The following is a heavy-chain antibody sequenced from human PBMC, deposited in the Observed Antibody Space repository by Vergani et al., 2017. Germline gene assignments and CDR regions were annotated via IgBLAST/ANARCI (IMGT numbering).Heavy chain of an antibody. D-gene: IGHD3-22*01. Sequence: QVQLPQWGAGLLKPSETLSLTCAVYGGSFSGYYWSWIRQPPGKGLEWIGYIYYSGSTNYNPSLKSRVTISVDTSKNQFSLKLSSVTAADTAVYYCARETYYYDSSGYYRFDYWGQGTLVTVSS. CDR1: GGSFSGYY. J-gene: IGHJ4*02. CDR3: ARETYYYDSSGYYRFDY. CDR2: IYYSGST. V-gene: IGHV4-34*11.